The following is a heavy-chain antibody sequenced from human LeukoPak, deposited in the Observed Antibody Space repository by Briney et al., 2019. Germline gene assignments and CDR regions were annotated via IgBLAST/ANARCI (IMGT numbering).Heavy chain of an antibody. CDR3: ARQYCGGDCYMEVDAFDI. CDR2: IDPSDSYT. D-gene: IGHD2-21*02. V-gene: IGHV5-10-1*01. Sequence: PGASLKISCKGSGYSFTRYWISWVRQLPGKGLEWMGRIDPSDSYTNYSPSFQGHVTISADKSISTAYLQWSSLKASDTAMYYCARQYCGGDCYMEVDAFDIGGQGTMVTVSS. CDR1: GYSFTRYW. J-gene: IGHJ3*02.